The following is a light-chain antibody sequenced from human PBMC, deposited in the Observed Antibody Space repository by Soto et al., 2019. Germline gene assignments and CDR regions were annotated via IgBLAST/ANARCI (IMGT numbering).Light chain of an antibody. CDR1: TSDVGGDNY. CDR2: DVS. Sequence: QSALTQPRSVSGSPGQSVTISCSGTTSDVGGDNYVSWYQQHPGKVPKLMIYDVSKRPSGVPDRFSGSKSGNTASLTISGLQAEDEADYYCCSYAGNYTLVFGGGTKLTVL. V-gene: IGLV2-11*01. J-gene: IGLJ2*01. CDR3: CSYAGNYTLV.